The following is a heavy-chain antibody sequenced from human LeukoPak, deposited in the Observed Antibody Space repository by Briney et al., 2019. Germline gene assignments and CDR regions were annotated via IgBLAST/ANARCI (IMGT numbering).Heavy chain of an antibody. CDR1: GDSVTGYY. V-gene: IGHV4-59*02. J-gene: IGHJ5*02. D-gene: IGHD6-19*01. Sequence: PSETLSLTCSVSGDSVTGYYWNWIRQPPGKGLEWIGYFYSGSTNYNPSLKSRVIISMDTSKSQLSLKLTSVTAEDTAVYYCARDRKQWLRGPFDPWGQGTLVTVSS. CDR2: FYSGST. CDR3: ARDRKQWLRGPFDP.